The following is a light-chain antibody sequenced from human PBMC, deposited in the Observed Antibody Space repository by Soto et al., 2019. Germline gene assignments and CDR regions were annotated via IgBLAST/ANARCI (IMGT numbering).Light chain of an antibody. J-gene: IGKJ1*01. V-gene: IGKV1-5*03. CDR2: KAS. Sequence: DIQMTQSPSTLSGSVGDRVTITCRASQTISSWLAWYQQKPGKDPKLLIYKASTLKSGVPSRFSGSGSGTEFSLNISSLQPDDFSNYYCQHYNSYSEAFGQGTKVELK. CDR3: QHYNSYSEA. CDR1: QTISSW.